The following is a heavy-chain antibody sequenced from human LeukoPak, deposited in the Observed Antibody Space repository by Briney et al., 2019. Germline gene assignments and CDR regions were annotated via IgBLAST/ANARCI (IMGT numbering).Heavy chain of an antibody. V-gene: IGHV3-30*18. D-gene: IGHD3-22*01. Sequence: GRSLRLSCAASGFTFSSYGMHWVRQAPGKGLEWVAGTSYNGNIKYYADYVKGRFSISRDNSKNTLYLQMDSLRAEDTAVYYCAKGDNYYDSSGYYYVRALFDYWGQGTLVTVSS. CDR2: TSYNGNIK. CDR1: GFTFSSYG. J-gene: IGHJ4*02. CDR3: AKGDNYYDSSGYYYVRALFDY.